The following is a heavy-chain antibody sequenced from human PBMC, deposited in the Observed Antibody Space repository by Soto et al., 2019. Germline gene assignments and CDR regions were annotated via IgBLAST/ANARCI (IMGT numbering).Heavy chain of an antibody. J-gene: IGHJ6*02. CDR3: ARDLKLDDILTGTPRYYYGMDV. V-gene: IGHV1-69*13. CDR1: GGTFSSYA. Sequence: GASVKVSCKASGGTFSSYAISWVRQAPGQGLEWMGGIIPIFGTANYAQKFQGRVTITADESTSTAYMELSSLRSEDTAVYYCARDLKLDDILTGTPRYYYGMDVWGQGTTVTVSS. CDR2: IIPIFGTA. D-gene: IGHD3-9*01.